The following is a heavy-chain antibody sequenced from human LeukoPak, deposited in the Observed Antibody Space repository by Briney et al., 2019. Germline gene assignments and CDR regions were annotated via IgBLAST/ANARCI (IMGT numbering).Heavy chain of an antibody. CDR2: IKQDGSEK. CDR1: GFTFSDYW. Sequence: GGSLRLSCAASGFTFSDYWMSWVRQAPGKGLEWVANIKQDGSEKYYVDSVRGRFTISRDNAKNSLFLQMNSLRAEDTAVYYCAAHKRVWFGEFADWGQGTLVTVSS. J-gene: IGHJ4*02. CDR3: AAHKRVWFGEFAD. V-gene: IGHV3-7*01. D-gene: IGHD3-10*01.